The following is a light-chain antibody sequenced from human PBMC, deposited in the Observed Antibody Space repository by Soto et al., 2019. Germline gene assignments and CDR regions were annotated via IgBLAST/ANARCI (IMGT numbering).Light chain of an antibody. CDR2: DAS. V-gene: IGKV3-11*01. CDR1: QTIDIC. CDR3: QQRGKWLT. Sequence: EIVLTQSPATLSLSPGERATLSCRASQTIDICLAWYQQKPGQAPRLLIYDASNRAAGIPARFSGSGSGTDFTLTISSLEPEEFAVYYCQQRGKWLTFGGGTKVEIK. J-gene: IGKJ4*01.